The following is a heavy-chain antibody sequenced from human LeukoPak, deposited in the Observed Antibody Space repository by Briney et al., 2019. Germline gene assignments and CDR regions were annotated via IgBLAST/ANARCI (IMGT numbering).Heavy chain of an antibody. CDR2: IYYSGST. J-gene: IGHJ4*02. CDR3: ARRDYGSGAYGN. V-gene: IGHV4-59*08. CDR1: GGSMNNYY. D-gene: IGHD3-10*01. Sequence: SETLSLTCSVSGGSMNNYYWSWIRQSPGKGLEWIGYIYYSGSTTYKPYLKSRVTISIDMSKNQFSLKLSSVTAAGTAVYYCARRDYGSGAYGNWGQGTLVTVSS.